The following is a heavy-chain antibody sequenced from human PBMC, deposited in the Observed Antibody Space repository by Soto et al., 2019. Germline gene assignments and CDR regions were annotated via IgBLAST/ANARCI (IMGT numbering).Heavy chain of an antibody. J-gene: IGHJ5*01. CDR1: GFTFNNYA. D-gene: IGHD1-26*01. Sequence: EVQLLESGGGLVQPGGSLRLSCAASGFTFNNYAMNWVRQAPGKGLEWVSGTSGSGGNTYYADSVKGLFTISRDNSKNTLYLQMDSVRAEDTAVYHCARVGHVTLKYGGLDSWGQGTQVTVSS. V-gene: IGHV3-23*01. CDR3: ARVGHVTLKYGGLDS. CDR2: TSGSGGNT.